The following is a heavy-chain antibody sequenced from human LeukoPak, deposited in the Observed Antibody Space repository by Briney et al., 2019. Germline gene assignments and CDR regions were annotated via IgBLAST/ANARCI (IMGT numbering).Heavy chain of an antibody. CDR1: GGSISSSSYY. J-gene: IGHJ1*01. CDR3: ASSIAAAEYFQH. CDR2: IDYSGST. Sequence: SETLSLTCTVSGGSISSSSYYWGWIRQPPGKGLEWIGSIDYSGSTYYNPSLKSRVTISVDTSKNQFSLKLSSVSAADTAIYYCASSIAAAEYFQHWGQGTLVTVSS. D-gene: IGHD6-13*01. V-gene: IGHV4-39*01.